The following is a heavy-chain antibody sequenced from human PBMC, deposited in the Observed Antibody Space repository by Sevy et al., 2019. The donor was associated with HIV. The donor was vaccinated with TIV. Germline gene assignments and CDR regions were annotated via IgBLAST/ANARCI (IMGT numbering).Heavy chain of an antibody. CDR3: ARDRDYYGSGTFDA. J-gene: IGHJ6*02. D-gene: IGHD3-10*01. CDR1: GFTFSYYT. Sequence: GGSLRLSCAASGFTFSYYTMNWVRQAPGKGLEWVSYISSGSSYIGYTDSVKGRFTISRDNAKNSLYLQMNSLRPEDTAMYFCARDRDYYGSGTFDAWGQGTTVTVSS. CDR2: ISSGSSYI. V-gene: IGHV3-21*06.